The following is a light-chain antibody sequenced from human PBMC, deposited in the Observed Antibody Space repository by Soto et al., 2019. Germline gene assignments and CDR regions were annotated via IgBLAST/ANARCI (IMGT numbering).Light chain of an antibody. CDR1: QSLVHSDGNTY. CDR2: KVS. J-gene: IGKJ2*01. CDR3: IQGTHWPYT. V-gene: IGKV2-30*02. Sequence: DVVMTQSPLSLPVTLGQPASISCRSSQSLVHSDGNTYLNWFQQRPGQSPRRLICKVSNRDSGVPDRFSGSASGTDFTLKISRVEAEDVGVYYCIQGTHWPYTLGQGTKVDIK.